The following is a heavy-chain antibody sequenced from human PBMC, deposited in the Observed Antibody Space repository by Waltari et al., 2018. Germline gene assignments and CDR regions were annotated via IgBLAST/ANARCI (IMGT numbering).Heavy chain of an antibody. CDR3: ARGAVPVQMERQLDH. Sequence: QVQLVQSGTEVKKPGSSVKVSCKASGGTFNSYCIHWVRQAPGQGLEWMGGIIPMYGTPNYAQKFQGRVTITADESTSTAYMELSSLRSEDTAVFYCARGAVPVQMERQLDHWGQGTLVTVSS. J-gene: IGHJ4*02. V-gene: IGHV1-69*01. D-gene: IGHD1-1*01. CDR2: IIPMYGTP. CDR1: GGTFNSYC.